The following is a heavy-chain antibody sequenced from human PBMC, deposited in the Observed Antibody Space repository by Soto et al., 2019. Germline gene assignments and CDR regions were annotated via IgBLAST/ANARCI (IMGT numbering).Heavy chain of an antibody. V-gene: IGHV2-5*02. D-gene: IGHD3-3*01. CDR3: ARFLWSDTSLYYFDY. Sequence: QITLKESGPTLVKPTQTLTLTCTFSGFSLTGSGVGVGWIRQPPGKALEWLALIYWDDDKRYSPSLKSRLTITKDTSKNQVALTVTNIDSVDTATYYCARFLWSDTSLYYFDYWGQGTLVTVSS. CDR2: IYWDDDK. CDR1: GFSLTGSGVG. J-gene: IGHJ4*02.